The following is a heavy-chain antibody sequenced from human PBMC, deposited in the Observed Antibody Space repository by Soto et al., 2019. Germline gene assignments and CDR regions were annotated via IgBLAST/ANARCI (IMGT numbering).Heavy chain of an antibody. CDR1: GFTFSNYG. J-gene: IGHJ4*02. V-gene: IGHV3-33*01. CDR2: VWYDGSTE. CDR3: ARIHRAGNLVDGFDY. D-gene: IGHD6-13*01. Sequence: QVQLVESGGGVVQPGRSLRLSCAASGFTFSNYGMHWVRQAPGKGLEWVAVVWYDGSTEYYIDSVKGRFSISRDNSKNTLYLQMNSLRGDDTAAYFCARIHRAGNLVDGFDYWGQGTLVNVSS.